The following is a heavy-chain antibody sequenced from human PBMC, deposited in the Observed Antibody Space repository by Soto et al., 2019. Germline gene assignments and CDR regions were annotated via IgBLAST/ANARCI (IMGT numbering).Heavy chain of an antibody. Sequence: QVQLQESGPGLVKPSGTLSLTCAVSGGSISSSNWWSWVRQPPGKGLEWIGDIYHSGSTNYNPSLKRLDTVSGDKSKNQFPLKLSSVTAADTAVYYCARVSKTPAAGTKRNNWFDPWGQGTLVTVSS. CDR2: IYHSGST. CDR1: GGSISSSNW. V-gene: IGHV4-4*02. D-gene: IGHD6-13*01. J-gene: IGHJ5*02. CDR3: ARVSKTPAAGTKRNNWFDP.